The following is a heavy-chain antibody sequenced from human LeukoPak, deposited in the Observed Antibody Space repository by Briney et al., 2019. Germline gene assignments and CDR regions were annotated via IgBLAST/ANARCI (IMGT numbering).Heavy chain of an antibody. Sequence: GGSLRLSCAASGFTFSNYWMHWVRQAPGKGLVWVSRINTDGSSRNYADPVKGRFTISRDNAKNSLYLQMNSLRAEDTAVYYCARDSPYGGYPTDFDYWGQGTLVTVSS. CDR3: ARDSPYGGYPTDFDY. D-gene: IGHD5-12*01. CDR1: GFTFSNYW. V-gene: IGHV3-74*01. CDR2: INTDGSSR. J-gene: IGHJ4*02.